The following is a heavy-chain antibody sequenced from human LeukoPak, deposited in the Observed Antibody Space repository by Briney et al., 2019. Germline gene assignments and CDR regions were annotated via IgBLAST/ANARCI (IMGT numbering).Heavy chain of an antibody. CDR3: AKGRIAADGTGAFDV. Sequence: GGSLRLSCAAYVFTVSSYGMTWVRLAPGKGLEWVSAFSATDGSAQYAESVKGRFTISRDNSKNSLYLQMNSLRHEDTAVYYCAKGRIAADGTGAFDVWGKGTMVTVSS. CDR1: VFTVSSYG. CDR2: FSATDGSA. D-gene: IGHD6-13*01. J-gene: IGHJ3*01. V-gene: IGHV3-23*01.